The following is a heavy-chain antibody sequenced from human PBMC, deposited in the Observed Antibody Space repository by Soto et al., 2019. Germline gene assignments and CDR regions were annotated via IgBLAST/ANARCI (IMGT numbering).Heavy chain of an antibody. Sequence: QITLKESGPTLVKPTQTLALICTFSGFSLSTSGVGVGWIRQPPGKALEWLTLIYWDDDKRYSPSLKSRLTIAKDTAKNQVVLTMTNMDPVDTATYYCAYRGRADDAFDIWGQGTVVTVSS. CDR1: GFSLSTSGVG. J-gene: IGHJ3*02. V-gene: IGHV2-5*02. CDR3: AYRGRADDAFDI. CDR2: IYWDDDK.